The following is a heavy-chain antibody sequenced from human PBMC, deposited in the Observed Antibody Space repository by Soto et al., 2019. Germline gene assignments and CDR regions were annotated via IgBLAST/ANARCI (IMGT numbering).Heavy chain of an antibody. CDR2: IKQDGSKK. CDR1: GFTFSSYW. Sequence: GGSLRLSCAASGFTFSSYWMSWVRQAPGKGLEWVANIKQDGSKKYYVDSVKGRFTISRDNAKNTLYLQMNSLRAEDTAVYYCARDGGGWGSYPYYYYYGMDVWGKGTTVTVSS. D-gene: IGHD3-16*02. J-gene: IGHJ6*04. V-gene: IGHV3-7*01. CDR3: ARDGGGWGSYPYYYYYGMDV.